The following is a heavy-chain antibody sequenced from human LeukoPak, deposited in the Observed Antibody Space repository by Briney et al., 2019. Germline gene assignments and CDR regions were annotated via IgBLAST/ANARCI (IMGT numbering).Heavy chain of an antibody. CDR1: GFTFDDYD. J-gene: IGHJ1*01. V-gene: IGHV3-23*01. CDR2: ISPSGDIT. D-gene: IGHD3-16*01. Sequence: LPGGSLRLSCAASGFTFDDYDLNWVRQAPGKGLEWVSGISPSGDITYYTDSVRGRFTISRDNFKNTLSLQVNSLRAEDTAMYYCAKDDDWGRYKHWGQGTLVTVSS. CDR3: AKDDDWGRYKH.